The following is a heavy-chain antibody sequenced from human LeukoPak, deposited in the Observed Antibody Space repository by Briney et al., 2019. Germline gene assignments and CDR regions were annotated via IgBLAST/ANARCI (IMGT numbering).Heavy chain of an antibody. J-gene: IGHJ4*02. D-gene: IGHD3-3*01. CDR2: INPNSGGT. CDR1: GHTFTGYY. CDR3: ARASYYDFWSGALEAY. Sequence: ASVKVSCKASGHTFTGYYMHWVRQAPGQGLECMGWINPNSGGTSYAQKFQGRVTMTRDTSISTAYMELSRLRSDDTAVSYCARASYYDFWSGALEAYWGQGTLVTVSS. V-gene: IGHV1-2*02.